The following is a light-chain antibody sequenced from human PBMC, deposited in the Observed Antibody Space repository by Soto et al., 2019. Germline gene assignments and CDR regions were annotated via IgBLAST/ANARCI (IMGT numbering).Light chain of an antibody. J-gene: IGKJ4*01. CDR1: QDISKY. CDR2: DVS. Sequence: DIQMTQSPSSLSASVGDRVIITCKASQDISKYLNWYQKKPGKAPKLLIYDVSNLERGVPSRFSGSGSGTDFTYTISSQKPEDIATYYCQQYDNLPLTFGGGTKGEIK. V-gene: IGKV1-33*01. CDR3: QQYDNLPLT.